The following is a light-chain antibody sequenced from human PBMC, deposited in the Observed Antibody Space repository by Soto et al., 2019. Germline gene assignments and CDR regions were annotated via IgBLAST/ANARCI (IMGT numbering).Light chain of an antibody. V-gene: IGKV1-39*01. CDR3: QQSYSTPIP. CDR2: AAS. CDR1: QSISSY. J-gene: IGKJ2*01. Sequence: IQMTQYTSSVSASVGERFAFTCLASQSISSYLNWYQQKPGKAPKVLIYAASNLQSGVPSRFSGSGSGTDFTLTISSLQPEDFATYYCQQSYSTPIPLG.